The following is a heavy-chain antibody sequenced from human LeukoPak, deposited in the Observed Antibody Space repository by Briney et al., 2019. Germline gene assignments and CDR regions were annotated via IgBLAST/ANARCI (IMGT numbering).Heavy chain of an antibody. V-gene: IGHV4-38-2*02. CDR3: ARALGYSSSWYRPGGYYYYYYMDV. CDR1: GYSISSGYY. CDR2: IYHSGST. J-gene: IGHJ6*03. Sequence: SETLSLTCTVSGYSISSGYYWGWIRQPPGKGLEWIGSIYHSGSTYYNPSLKSRVTISVDTSKNQFSLKLSSVTAADTAVYYCARALGYSSSWYRPGGYYYYYYMDVWGKGTTVTVSS. D-gene: IGHD6-13*01.